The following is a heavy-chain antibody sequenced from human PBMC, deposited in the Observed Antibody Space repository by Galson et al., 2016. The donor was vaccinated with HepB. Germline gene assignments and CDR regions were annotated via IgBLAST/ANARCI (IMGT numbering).Heavy chain of an antibody. V-gene: IGHV1-46*01. J-gene: IGHJ4*02. CDR2: GNPRTGST. Sequence: SVKVSCKASGYTFINYYMHWVRQAPGQGLEWMGIGNPRTGSTSYAQRFQGRVTMTRDTSTSTAYMVLSRLRSDDTAVYYCARLGRGYSAYDPIYYFDYWGQGTLVTVSS. CDR3: ARLGRGYSAYDPIYYFDY. CDR1: GYTFINYY. D-gene: IGHD5-12*01.